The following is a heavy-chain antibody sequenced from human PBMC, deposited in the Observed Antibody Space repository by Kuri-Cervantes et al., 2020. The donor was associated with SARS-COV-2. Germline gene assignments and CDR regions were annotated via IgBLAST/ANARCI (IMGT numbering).Heavy chain of an antibody. CDR3: ATTSSGRGY. CDR1: GFSFSSYA. J-gene: IGHJ4*02. V-gene: IGHV3-23*01. Sequence: GGSLRLSCAASGFSFSSYAMSWVRQAPGKGLEWVSSISGSGDSTYYGDSVKGRFTISRDNAKNSLYLQMNSLRAEDTAVYYCATTSSGRGYWGQGTLVTVSS. D-gene: IGHD6-19*01. CDR2: ISGSGDST.